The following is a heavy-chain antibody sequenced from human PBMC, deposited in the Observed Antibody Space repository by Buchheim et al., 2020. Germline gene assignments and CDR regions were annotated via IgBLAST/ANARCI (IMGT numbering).Heavy chain of an antibody. Sequence: EVQLLESGGGLVQPGGSLRLSCAASGFTFSSYAVSWVRQAPGKGLEWVSAVRGGGDIKYYTDSVKGRFTISRDNFKNILYLQMNSLRAEDTAVYYCARCRYSYGYDFDYWGQGAL. V-gene: IGHV3-23*01. J-gene: IGHJ4*02. CDR1: GFTFSSYA. CDR2: VRGGGDIK. D-gene: IGHD5-18*01. CDR3: ARCRYSYGYDFDY.